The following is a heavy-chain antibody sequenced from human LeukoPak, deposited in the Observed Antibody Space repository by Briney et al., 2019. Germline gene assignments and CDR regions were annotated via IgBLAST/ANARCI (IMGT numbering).Heavy chain of an antibody. Sequence: ASVKVSCKASGGTFSSYAISWVRQAPGQGLEWMGGIIPIFGTANYAQKFQGRVTITADESTSTAYMEPSSLRSEDTAVYYCARDLYGGSDSSSGDYWGQGTLVTVSS. CDR3: ARDLYGGSDSSSGDY. D-gene: IGHD6-6*01. J-gene: IGHJ4*02. CDR2: IIPIFGTA. V-gene: IGHV1-69*01. CDR1: GGTFSSYA.